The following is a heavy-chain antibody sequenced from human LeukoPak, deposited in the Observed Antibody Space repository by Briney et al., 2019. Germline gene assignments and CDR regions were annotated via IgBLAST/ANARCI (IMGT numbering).Heavy chain of an antibody. J-gene: IGHJ3*01. CDR1: GYSFTDYY. CDR2: LDPHSGDT. V-gene: IGHV1-2*02. D-gene: IGHD2-15*01. CDR3: ARDLRGGFDF. Sequence: ASVKLSCKASGYSFTDYYMHWVRQAPGQGPEWMGWLDPHSGDTNYAQRFQGRVTMTRDTSINTAYLEMSRLRYDDTAVYYCARDLRGGFDFWGQGTMVTVSS.